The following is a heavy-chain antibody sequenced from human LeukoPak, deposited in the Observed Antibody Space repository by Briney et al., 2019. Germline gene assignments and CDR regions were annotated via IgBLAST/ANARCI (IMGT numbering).Heavy chain of an antibody. J-gene: IGHJ4*02. CDR2: IYHSGSV. Sequence: HPSETLSLTCAVSGYSISSGYYWGWIRQPPGKGLEWIGKIYHSGSVYKNPSLKSGVTISLDTSKTQFSLSLSSVTAADTAMYYCARLSGAPIRHPIYHFDYWGQGTLVTVSS. V-gene: IGHV4-38-2*01. D-gene: IGHD2-2*02. CDR3: ARLSGAPIRHPIYHFDY. CDR1: GYSISSGYY.